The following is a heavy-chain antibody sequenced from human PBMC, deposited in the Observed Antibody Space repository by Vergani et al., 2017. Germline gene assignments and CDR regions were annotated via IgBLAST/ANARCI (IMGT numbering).Heavy chain of an antibody. J-gene: IGHJ3*02. CDR3: ARVARYCSGGSCYETLIDAFDI. V-gene: IGHV4-31*01. CDR1: GGSISSGGYY. Sequence: QVQLQESGPGLVKPSQTLSLTCTVSGGSISSGGYYWSWIRQHPGKGLEWIGYIYYSGSTYYNPSLKRLVTISVDTSKNQFSLKLSSVTAADTAAYYCARVARYCSGGSCYETLIDAFDIWGQGTMVTVSS. D-gene: IGHD2-15*01. CDR2: IYYSGST.